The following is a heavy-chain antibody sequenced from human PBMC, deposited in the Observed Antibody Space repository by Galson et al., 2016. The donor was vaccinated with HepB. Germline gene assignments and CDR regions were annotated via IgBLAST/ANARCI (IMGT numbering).Heavy chain of an antibody. CDR1: GFTFTSNW. V-gene: IGHV3-7*01. CDR2: INRDGDEK. CDR3: ARGTGMDG. J-gene: IGHJ6*02. Sequence: SLRLSCAAFGFTFTSNWMNWVRQAPGKGLEWVASINRDGDEKYYVDFVKGRFTISRDNAKNSLYLQMNSLRVEDTAVYYCARGTGMDGWGQGTTVTVSS.